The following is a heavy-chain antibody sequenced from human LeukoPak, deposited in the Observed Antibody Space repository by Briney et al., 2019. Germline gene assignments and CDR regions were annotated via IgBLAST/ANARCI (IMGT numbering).Heavy chain of an antibody. J-gene: IGHJ4*02. CDR3: ARVITTGVVPAALAQMFDY. Sequence: LRLSCAASGFTFSSYAMSWVRQPPGKGLEWIGYIYYSGSTYYNPSLKSRVTISLDTSKNQFSLKLTSVTAADTAMYYCARVITTGVVPAALAQMFDYWGQGTLVTVSS. CDR2: IYYSGST. D-gene: IGHD2-2*01. V-gene: IGHV4-31*02. CDR1: GFTFSSYA.